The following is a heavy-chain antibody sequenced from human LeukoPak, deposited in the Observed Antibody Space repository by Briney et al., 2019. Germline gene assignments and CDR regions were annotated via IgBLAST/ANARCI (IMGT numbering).Heavy chain of an antibody. V-gene: IGHV5-10-1*01. CDR1: GYSFTSNW. CDR2: IDPSDSYT. CDR3: ARQPEGTWFDP. J-gene: IGHJ5*02. Sequence: GESLKISCKGSGYSFTSNWISWVRQMPGKGLEWMGRIDPSDSYTNYSPSFQGHVTISADKSISTAYLQWSSLKAPDTAMYYCARQPEGTWFDPWGQGTLVTVSS. D-gene: IGHD1-1*01.